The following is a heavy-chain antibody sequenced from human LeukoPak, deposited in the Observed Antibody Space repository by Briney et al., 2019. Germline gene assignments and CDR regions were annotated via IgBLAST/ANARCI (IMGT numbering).Heavy chain of an antibody. J-gene: IGHJ4*02. Sequence: HPGGSLRLSCAASGFSFSSYWMHWVRQAPGKGLVWVARISPDGSSALSADSVRGRFTISRDNADNTLYLQLNSLRAEDTAVYYCASVSFCPRCHFDYWGQGTLVTVSS. CDR1: GFSFSSYW. CDR2: ISPDGSSA. V-gene: IGHV3-74*03. D-gene: IGHD2/OR15-2a*01. CDR3: ASVSFCPRCHFDY.